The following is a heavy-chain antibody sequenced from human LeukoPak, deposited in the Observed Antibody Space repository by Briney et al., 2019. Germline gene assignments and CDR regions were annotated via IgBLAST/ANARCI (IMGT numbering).Heavy chain of an antibody. D-gene: IGHD3-10*01. J-gene: IGHJ5*02. CDR3: ATITMVHGNWFDP. CDR2: IYYSGST. V-gene: IGHV4-31*03. Sequence: SETLSLTCTVSGGSISSGGYYWSWIRQHPGKGLEWIGYIYYSGSTYYNPSLKGRVTISVDTSKNQFSLKLSSVTAADTAVYYCATITMVHGNWFDPWGQGTLVTVSS. CDR1: GGSISSGGYY.